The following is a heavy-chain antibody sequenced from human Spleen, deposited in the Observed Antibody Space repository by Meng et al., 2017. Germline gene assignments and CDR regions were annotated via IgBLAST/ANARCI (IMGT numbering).Heavy chain of an antibody. CDR2: IWFDGSNK. CDR3: TRVVASSWEHYFDY. J-gene: IGHJ4*02. D-gene: IGHD6-13*01. Sequence: GGSLRLSCTASGFTFSSYVMHWVRQAPGKGLEWVAVIWFDGSNKYFADSVKGRFTISRDNSKNTLYLQMNSLRAEDTAVYYCTRVVASSWEHYFDYWGQGTLVTVSS. CDR1: GFTFSSYV. V-gene: IGHV3-33*01.